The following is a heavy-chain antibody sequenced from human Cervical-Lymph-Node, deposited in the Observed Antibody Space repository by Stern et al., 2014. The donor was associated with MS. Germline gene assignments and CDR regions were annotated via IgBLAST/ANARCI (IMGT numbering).Heavy chain of an antibody. J-gene: IGHJ6*02. Sequence: EVQLVESGGGLVQPGGSLRLSCAASGFTFNTYWMSWVRQAPGKGLEWVANIRQDGSEKYYVDSVKGRFTISRDNAENSLYLQVNTLRDEDTAVYYCARERTELLYYYGMDVWGQGTTVTVSS. V-gene: IGHV3-7*03. CDR2: IRQDGSEK. CDR3: ARERTELLYYYGMDV. D-gene: IGHD1-7*01. CDR1: GFTFNTYW.